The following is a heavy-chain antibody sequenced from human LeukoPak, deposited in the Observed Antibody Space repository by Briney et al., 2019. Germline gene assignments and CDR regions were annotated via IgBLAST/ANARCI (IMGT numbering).Heavy chain of an antibody. J-gene: IGHJ4*02. Sequence: ASVKVSCKASGYTFTGYYMHWVRQAPGQGLEWMGWINPNSGGTNYAQKFQGRVTMTRDTSISTAHMELSRLRSDDTAVYYCARDRRGYGGYGSFVGDYWGQGTLVTVSS. CDR3: ARDRRGYGGYGSFVGDY. D-gene: IGHD5-12*01. V-gene: IGHV1-2*02. CDR1: GYTFTGYY. CDR2: INPNSGGT.